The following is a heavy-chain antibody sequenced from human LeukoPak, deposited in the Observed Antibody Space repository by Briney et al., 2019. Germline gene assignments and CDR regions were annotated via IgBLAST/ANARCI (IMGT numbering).Heavy chain of an antibody. J-gene: IGHJ4*02. CDR1: GGSISSYY. D-gene: IGHD1-26*01. Sequence: SETLSLTCTVSGGSISSYYWSWIRQPPGRGLEWVGYIYFSGNTHYNPSFMSRVTISIDTSKNQFSLKLSSVTAADTAVYYCARDRSGSYPSPFDYWGQGTLVTVSS. V-gene: IGHV4-59*01. CDR3: ARDRSGSYPSPFDY. CDR2: IYFSGNT.